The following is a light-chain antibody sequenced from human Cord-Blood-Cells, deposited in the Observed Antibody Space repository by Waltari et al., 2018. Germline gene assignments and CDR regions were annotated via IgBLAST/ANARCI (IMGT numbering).Light chain of an antibody. V-gene: IGLV3-25*03. Sequence: SYELTQPPSVSVSPGQAARNTCPGDALPKQYAYWYQQTPGQAPVLVIYKDSERPSGIPERFSGSSSGTTVTLTISGVQAEDEADYYCQSADSSGTYYVFGTGTKVTVL. CDR2: KDS. CDR3: QSADSSGTYYV. J-gene: IGLJ1*01. CDR1: ALPKQY.